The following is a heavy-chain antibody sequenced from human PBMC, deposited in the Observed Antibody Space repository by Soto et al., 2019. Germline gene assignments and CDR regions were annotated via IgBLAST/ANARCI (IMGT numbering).Heavy chain of an antibody. D-gene: IGHD3-16*01. V-gene: IGHV1-69*11. CDR1: GGTFRTYV. CDR3: ASGGSYYEDY. CDR2: ILPILGTA. Sequence: VQLVQSGAEVKKPGSSVKVSCKASGGTFRTYVISWVRQAPGQGLEWMGGILPILGTANYAEKFQGRVTITADESTNTAYMELSSLRSEDTAVYYCASGGSYYEDYWGQGTLVTVSS. J-gene: IGHJ4*02.